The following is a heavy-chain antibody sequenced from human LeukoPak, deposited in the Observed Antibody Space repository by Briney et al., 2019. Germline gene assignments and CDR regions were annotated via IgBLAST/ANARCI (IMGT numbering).Heavy chain of an antibody. Sequence: GGSLRLSCTVSGFTVSSNSMSWVRQAPGKGLEWVSFIYSDNTHYSDSVKGRFTISRDNSKNTLYLQMNSLRAEDTAVYYCAKQMWYYYDSSGYYYQYYFDYWGQGTLVTVSS. V-gene: IGHV3-53*01. D-gene: IGHD3-22*01. CDR3: AKQMWYYYDSSGYYYQYYFDY. J-gene: IGHJ4*02. CDR1: GFTVSSNS. CDR2: IYSDNT.